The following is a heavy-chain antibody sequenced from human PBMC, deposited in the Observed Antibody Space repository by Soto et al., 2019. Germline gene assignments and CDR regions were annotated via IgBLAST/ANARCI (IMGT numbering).Heavy chain of an antibody. CDR3: ARHGCYPYPYFDS. CDR1: GGSISSTDYS. D-gene: IGHD2-15*01. CDR2: TYYTGST. Sequence: QLQLQASGPGLVKPSETLSLTCTVSGGSISSTDYSWGWLRQPPGKGLEWIGTTYYTGSTYYNPSVNSRVTISVDTSTNQFSLKLTSVTAADTVVYYCARHGCYPYPYFDSWGQGAPVTVSA. J-gene: IGHJ4*02. V-gene: IGHV4-39*01.